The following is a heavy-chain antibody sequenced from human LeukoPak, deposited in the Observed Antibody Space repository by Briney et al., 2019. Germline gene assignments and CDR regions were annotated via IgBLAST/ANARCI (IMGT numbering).Heavy chain of an antibody. J-gene: IGHJ4*02. Sequence: GGSLRLSCVASGFTVSSNYMSWVRQAPGKGLEWVSVIYSGGSTYYADSVKGRFTISRDNSKNTLYLQMNSLRVEDTVVYYCARDYGVAEGYWGQGTLVTVSS. CDR3: ARDYGVAEGY. D-gene: IGHD6-19*01. CDR1: GFTVSSNY. CDR2: IYSGGST. V-gene: IGHV3-53*01.